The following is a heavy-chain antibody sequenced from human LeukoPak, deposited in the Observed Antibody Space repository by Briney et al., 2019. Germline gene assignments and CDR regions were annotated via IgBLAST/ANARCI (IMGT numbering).Heavy chain of an antibody. J-gene: IGHJ4*02. CDR3: ERVNSPRAPWDY. CDR1: GYTFTSYY. V-gene: IGHV1-46*01. CDR2: INPSGGST. D-gene: IGHD2-21*01. Sequence: ASVKVSCKSSGYTFTSYYMHWVRQAPGQGLEWMGIINPSGGSTSYAQKFQGRVTMTRDTSTSTVYMELSSLRSEDTAVYYCERVNSPRAPWDYWGQGTLVTVSS.